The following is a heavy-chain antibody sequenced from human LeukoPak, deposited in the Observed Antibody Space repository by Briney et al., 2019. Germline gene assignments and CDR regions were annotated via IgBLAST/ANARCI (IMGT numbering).Heavy chain of an antibody. J-gene: IGHJ5*02. V-gene: IGHV1-2*06. CDR3: ARADRARVDLKAVIATWWFDP. D-gene: IGHD2-15*01. CDR2: ISPNSGGT. Sequence: ASVKVSCKASGYTFTDYYVHWVRQAPGQGLEWMGRISPNSGGTNYAQRFQGRVTMTSDTSINTAYMELSRLRSDDTAIYYCARADRARVDLKAVIATWWFDPWGQGTLVIVSS. CDR1: GYTFTDYY.